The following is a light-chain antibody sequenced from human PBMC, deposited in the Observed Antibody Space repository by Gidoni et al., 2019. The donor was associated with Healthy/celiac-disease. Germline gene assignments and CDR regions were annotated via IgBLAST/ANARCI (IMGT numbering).Light chain of an antibody. CDR3: QLRSHWLMYT. Sequence: EIVLTQSPATLSLSPGERATLSCRASQSVSSYLAWYQQKPGQAPRLLIYDASNRATGIPARFRGSGSVTDFTLTISSLEPEAFAVYYCQLRSHWLMYTFGQGTKLEIQ. J-gene: IGKJ2*01. CDR1: QSVSSY. V-gene: IGKV3-11*01. CDR2: DAS.